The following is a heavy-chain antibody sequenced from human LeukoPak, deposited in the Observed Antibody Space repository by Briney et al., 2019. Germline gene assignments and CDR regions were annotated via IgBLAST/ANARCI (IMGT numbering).Heavy chain of an antibody. Sequence: ASVKVSCKASGYTFTSYYMHWVRQAPGQGLEWMGIINPSGGSTSYAQKFQSRITMTRDTSTSTVYMELSSLRSEDTAVYYCARDQPHYYGSGSYWDWGQGTLVTVSS. CDR1: GYTFTSYY. CDR3: ARDQPHYYGSGSYWD. CDR2: INPSGGST. D-gene: IGHD3-10*01. J-gene: IGHJ4*02. V-gene: IGHV1-46*01.